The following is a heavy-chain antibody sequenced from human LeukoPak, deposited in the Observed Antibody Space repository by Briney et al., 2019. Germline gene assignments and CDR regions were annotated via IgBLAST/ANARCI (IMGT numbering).Heavy chain of an antibody. CDR1: GFTFSDYY. V-gene: IGHV3-11*06. CDR2: ISSSSSYT. Sequence: GGSLRLSCAASGFTFSDYYMSWIRQAPGKGLEWVSYISSSSSYTNYADSVKGRFTISRDNAKNSLCLQMNSLRAEDTAVYYCARYRFGELTYGMDVWGKGTTVTVSS. J-gene: IGHJ6*04. D-gene: IGHD3-10*01. CDR3: ARYRFGELTYGMDV.